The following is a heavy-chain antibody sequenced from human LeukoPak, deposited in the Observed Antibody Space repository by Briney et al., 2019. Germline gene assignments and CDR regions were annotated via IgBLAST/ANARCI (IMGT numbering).Heavy chain of an antibody. D-gene: IGHD1-14*01. J-gene: IGHJ5*02. CDR1: GFTFDAYA. V-gene: IGHV3-9*03. CDR3: AKDAGQGWFDP. Sequence: GGSLRLSCAASGFTFDAYAMHWVRQAPGKGLEWVSGISWNSGSIGYADSVKGRFTISRDNAKNSLYLQMNSLGAEDMALYYCAKDAGQGWFDPWGQGTLVTVSS. CDR2: ISWNSGSI.